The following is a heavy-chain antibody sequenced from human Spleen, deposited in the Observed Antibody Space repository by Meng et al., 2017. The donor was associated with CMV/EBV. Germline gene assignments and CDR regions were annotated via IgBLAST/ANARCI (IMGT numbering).Heavy chain of an antibody. J-gene: IGHJ3*02. CDR1: GFIFSTYA. Sequence: GGSLRLSCAASGFIFSTYAMSWVRQAPGKGLEWVSVIYSDGSSTYYADSVKGRFTISRDNSKNTLYVQMNSLRAEDTAVYYCAKGGGTGAFGIWGQGTMVTVSS. V-gene: IGHV3-23*03. CDR3: AKGGGTGAFGI. CDR2: IYSDGSST. D-gene: IGHD2-15*01.